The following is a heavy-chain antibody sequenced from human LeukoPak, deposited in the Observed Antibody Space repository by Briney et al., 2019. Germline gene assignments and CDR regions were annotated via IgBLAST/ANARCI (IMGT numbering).Heavy chain of an antibody. CDR2: ICYDGSKT. CDR1: GFTFSSYG. D-gene: IGHD1-7*01. J-gene: IGHJ4*02. Sequence: GGSLGLSCASSGFTFSSYGMHWVGQAPGKGLEWVALICYDGSKTYYADSVQGRFTISRDNSKNTLYLQMDSLRVEDTAVYYCARDRGTNGNYQRGYFDSWGQGTLVTVSS. V-gene: IGHV3-33*01. CDR3: ARDRGTNGNYQRGYFDS.